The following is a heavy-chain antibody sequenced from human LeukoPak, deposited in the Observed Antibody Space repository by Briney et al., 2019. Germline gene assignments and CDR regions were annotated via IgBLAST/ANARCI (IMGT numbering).Heavy chain of an antibody. D-gene: IGHD6-6*01. J-gene: IGHJ6*03. CDR1: GDSVSSNSAA. Sequence: PSQTLSLTCAISGDSVSSNSAAWNWIRQSPSRGLEWLGRTYYRSKWHNDYAVSVKSRITINPDTSKNQFSLQLNSVTPEDTAVYYCARDRAIAARHYYYMDVWGKGTTVTVSS. CDR3: ARDRAIAARHYYYMDV. CDR2: TYYRSKWHN. V-gene: IGHV6-1*01.